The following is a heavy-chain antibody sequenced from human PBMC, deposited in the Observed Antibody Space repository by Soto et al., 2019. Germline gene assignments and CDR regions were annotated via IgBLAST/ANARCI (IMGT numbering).Heavy chain of an antibody. D-gene: IGHD3-16*01. CDR3: ATGGGFNIWSPRDIRGSAFDY. J-gene: IGHJ4*02. V-gene: IGHV3-23*01. CDR1: GLIFNTYA. CDR2: IVVSGGNA. Sequence: GALRLSCAASGLIFNTYAMSWVRQAPGKGLEWVSTIVVSGGNAFYADSVKGRFTLFRENSKNTLYLQMNSLRAEDTAVYYCATGGGFNIWSPRDIRGSAFDYGGKGPLVTAPS.